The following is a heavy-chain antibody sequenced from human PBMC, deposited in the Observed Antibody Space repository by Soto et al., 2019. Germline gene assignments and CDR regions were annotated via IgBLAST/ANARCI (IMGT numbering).Heavy chain of an antibody. V-gene: IGHV1-8*01. CDR1: GFTFTRSA. J-gene: IGHJ4*02. Sequence: GASVKVSCKASGFTFTRSAVQWVRQAPGQGLEWMGWMNTNTGNTGYAQKFQGRVTMTRDTSISTAYMELRRLRSEDTAVYYCARVVRFFGGHAGYWGQGTLVTVSS. D-gene: IGHD3-3*01. CDR2: MNTNTGNT. CDR3: ARVVRFFGGHAGY.